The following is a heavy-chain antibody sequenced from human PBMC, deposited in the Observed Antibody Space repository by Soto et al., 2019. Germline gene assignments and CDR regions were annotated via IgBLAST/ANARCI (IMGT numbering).Heavy chain of an antibody. V-gene: IGHV1-46*01. Sequence: ASVKVSCKASGYTFTSYYMHWVRQAPGQGLEWMGIINPSGGSTSYAQKFQGRVTMTRDTSTSTVYMELSSLRSEDTAVYYCARDSDFWSGYPEKPDYWGQGTLVTVSS. CDR3: ARDSDFWSGYPEKPDY. J-gene: IGHJ4*02. D-gene: IGHD3-3*01. CDR2: INPSGGST. CDR1: GYTFTSYY.